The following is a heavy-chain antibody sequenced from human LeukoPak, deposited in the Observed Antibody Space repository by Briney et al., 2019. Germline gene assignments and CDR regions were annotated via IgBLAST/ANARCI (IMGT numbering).Heavy chain of an antibody. CDR1: GYTFTSYW. D-gene: IGHD3-16*01. CDR2: IYPGDSDT. CDR3: ARRGSLGDLDY. J-gene: IGHJ4*02. V-gene: IGHV5-51*01. Sequence: KVSCKASGYTFTSYWIGWVRQMPGKGLGWMGIIYPGDSDTRYSPSFQGQVTISADKSISTAYLQWSSLKASDTAMYYCARRGSLGDLDYWGQGTLVTVSS.